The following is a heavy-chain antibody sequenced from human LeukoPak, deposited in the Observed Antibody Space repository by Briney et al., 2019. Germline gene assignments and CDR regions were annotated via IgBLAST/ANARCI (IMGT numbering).Heavy chain of an antibody. CDR2: FFSSGSP. CDR1: GGSISSYY. CDR3: ARVIRRYSYGYQGAFDY. D-gene: IGHD5-18*01. J-gene: IGHJ4*02. Sequence: PSETLSLTCTVSGGSISSYYWSWIRQPPGKGLEWIGYFFSSGSPNYNPTLKSRVTISVDTSKNQFSPKLSSVTAADTAVYYCARVIRRYSYGYQGAFDYWGQGTLVTVSS. V-gene: IGHV4-59*01.